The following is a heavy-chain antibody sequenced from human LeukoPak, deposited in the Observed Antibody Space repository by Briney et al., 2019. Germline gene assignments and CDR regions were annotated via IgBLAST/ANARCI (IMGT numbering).Heavy chain of an antibody. CDR1: GFTFSSYA. CDR2: IYSGGSA. V-gene: IGHV3-53*01. Sequence: QAGGSLRLSCAASGFTFSSYAMSWVRQAPGKGLEWVSVIYSGGSAYYADSVKDRFTISRDNSKNTLYLQMNSLRAEDTAVYYCARSERYFDWLSFDYWGQGTLVTVSS. CDR3: ARSERYFDWLSFDY. D-gene: IGHD3-9*01. J-gene: IGHJ4*02.